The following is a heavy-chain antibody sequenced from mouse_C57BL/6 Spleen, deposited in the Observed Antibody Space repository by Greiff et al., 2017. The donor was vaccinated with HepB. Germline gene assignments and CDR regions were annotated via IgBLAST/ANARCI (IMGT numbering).Heavy chain of an antibody. CDR1: GYTFTSYT. CDR3: ARFYDGYYVAY. D-gene: IGHD2-3*01. J-gene: IGHJ3*01. V-gene: IGHV1-4*01. CDR2: INPSSGYT. Sequence: LEESGAELARPGASVKMSCKASGYTFTSYTMHWVKQRPGQGLEWIGYINPSSGYTKYNQKFKDKATLTADKSSSTAYMQLSSLTSEDSAVYYCARFYDGYYVAYWGQGTLVTVSA.